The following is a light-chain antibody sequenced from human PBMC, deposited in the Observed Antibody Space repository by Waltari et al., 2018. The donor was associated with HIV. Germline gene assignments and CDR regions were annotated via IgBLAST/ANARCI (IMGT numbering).Light chain of an antibody. Sequence: QSALTQPPSASGSPGTYITAPSTVTRSDLLNNNIVPWYKQYPGKAPKLIIFEVTKRPSGVPDRFSGSKSGDTASLTVSGLQAEDEADYYCSSYAGSDNPYVFGSGTKVTVL. CDR1: RSDLLNNNI. CDR3: SSYAGSDNPYV. V-gene: IGLV2-8*01. J-gene: IGLJ1*01. CDR2: EVT.